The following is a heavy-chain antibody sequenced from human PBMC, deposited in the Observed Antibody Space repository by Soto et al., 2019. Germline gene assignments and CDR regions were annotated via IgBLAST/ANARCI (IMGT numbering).Heavy chain of an antibody. CDR3: ARELYYYDSSGYFILHYFDY. CDR1: GFTFSSYA. J-gene: IGHJ4*02. D-gene: IGHD3-22*01. Sequence: GGSLRLSCAASGFTFSSYAMSWVRQAPGKGLEWVSAISGSGGSTYYADSVKGRFTISRDNSKNTLYLQMNSLRAEDTAVYYCARELYYYDSSGYFILHYFDYWGQGTLVTVSS. V-gene: IGHV3-23*01. CDR2: ISGSGGST.